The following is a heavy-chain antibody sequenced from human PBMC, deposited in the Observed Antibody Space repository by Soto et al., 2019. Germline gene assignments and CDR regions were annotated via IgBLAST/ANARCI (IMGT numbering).Heavy chain of an antibody. CDR3: ARVGCSNSKCYTRGMDV. Sequence: QMHLQESGPGLVKPSETLSLTCTVSGVSIRGYYWSWVRQPAGKGLEWVGRIYSDGTTNYSPSLKSRVTMSLDTSKEQFSLHLNSVTAADTAVYYCARVGCSNSKCYTRGMDVWGQGTTVTVSS. J-gene: IGHJ6*02. D-gene: IGHD2-2*01. V-gene: IGHV4-4*07. CDR1: GVSIRGYY. CDR2: IYSDGTT.